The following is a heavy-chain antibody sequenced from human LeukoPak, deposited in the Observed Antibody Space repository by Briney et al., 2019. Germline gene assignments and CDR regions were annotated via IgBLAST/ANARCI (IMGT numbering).Heavy chain of an antibody. D-gene: IGHD1-26*01. Sequence: ETGGSLRLSCAASGFTFSSYEMNWVRQAPGKGLEWVSYISSSGSTIYYADSVKGRFTISRDNAKNSLYLQMNSLRAEDTAVYYCARDCGEGGARPFDYWGQGTLVTVSS. CDR2: ISSSGSTI. CDR3: ARDCGEGGARPFDY. CDR1: GFTFSSYE. V-gene: IGHV3-48*03. J-gene: IGHJ4*02.